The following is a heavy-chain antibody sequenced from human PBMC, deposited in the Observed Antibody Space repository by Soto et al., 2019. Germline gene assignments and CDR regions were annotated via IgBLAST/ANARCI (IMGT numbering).Heavy chain of an antibody. V-gene: IGHV3-73*01. D-gene: IGHD2-21*01. J-gene: IGHJ4*02. CDR2: IRSKANSYAT. Sequence: PGGSLTLSCAASWLTLSGSAMQWVRQASGKGLEWVGRIRSKANSYATAYAASVKGRFTISRDDSKNTAYLQMNSLKTEDTAVYYCTRHVAYCGGDCYDYWGQGTLVTVSS. CDR1: WLTLSGSA. CDR3: TRHVAYCGGDCYDY.